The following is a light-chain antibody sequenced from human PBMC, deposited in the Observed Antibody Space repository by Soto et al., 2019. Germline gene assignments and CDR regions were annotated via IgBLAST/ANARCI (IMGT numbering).Light chain of an antibody. CDR1: SSDVGGHNY. Sequence: QSVLTQPASVSGSPGQSITVSCTGTSSDVGGHNYVSWFQQHPGQAPKLLIYEVTTRPSGVSTRFSGSKSGNTASLTISGLQAEDEADYHCSSYSSSGTLFVFGTGTK. J-gene: IGLJ1*01. V-gene: IGLV2-14*01. CDR3: SSYSSSGTLFV. CDR2: EVT.